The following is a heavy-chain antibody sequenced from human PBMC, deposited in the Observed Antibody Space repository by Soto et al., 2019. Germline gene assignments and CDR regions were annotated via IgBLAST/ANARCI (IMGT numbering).Heavy chain of an antibody. D-gene: IGHD1-26*01. CDR2: MNPNSGNT. CDR3: AGGRGGELLRFYYYYGMDV. CDR1: GYTFTSYD. Sequence: ASVKVSCKASGYTFTSYDINWVRQATGQGLEWMGWMNPNSGNTGYAQKFQGRVTMTRNTSISTAYMELSSLRSEDTAVYYCAGGRGGELLRFYYYYGMDVWGQGTTVTVSS. V-gene: IGHV1-8*01. J-gene: IGHJ6*02.